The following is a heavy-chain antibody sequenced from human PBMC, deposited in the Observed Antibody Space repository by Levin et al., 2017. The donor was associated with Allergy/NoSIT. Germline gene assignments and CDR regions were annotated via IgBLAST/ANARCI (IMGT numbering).Heavy chain of an antibody. CDR3: ARELVRGVIGS. Sequence: ETLSLTCAASGFTFSSYWMHWVRQAPGKGLVWVSRINSDGSSTGYADSVKGRFTISRDNAKNTLYLQMNSLRAEDTAVYYCARELVRGVIGSWGQGTLVTVSS. CDR1: GFTFSSYW. V-gene: IGHV3-74*01. CDR2: INSDGSST. D-gene: IGHD3-10*01. J-gene: IGHJ4*02.